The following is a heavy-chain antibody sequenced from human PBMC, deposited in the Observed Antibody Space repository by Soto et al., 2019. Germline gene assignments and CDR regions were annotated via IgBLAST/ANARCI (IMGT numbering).Heavy chain of an antibody. Sequence: GSLRVSYSASVFTFSSYAMSWVRQAPGKGLEWVSAISGSGGSTYYADSVKGRFTISRDNSKNTLYLQMNSLRAEDTAVYYCAKDLSRVLRFGTSRNHFGLVYSYYALYFWAHGT. CDR2: ISGSGGST. J-gene: IGHJ6*02. CDR1: VFTFSSYA. CDR3: AKDLSRVLRFGTSRNHFGLVYSYYALYF. V-gene: IGHV3-23*01. D-gene: IGHD3-10*01.